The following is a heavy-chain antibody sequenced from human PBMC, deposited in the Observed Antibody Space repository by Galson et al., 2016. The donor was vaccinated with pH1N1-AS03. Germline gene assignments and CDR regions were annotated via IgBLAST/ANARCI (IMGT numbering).Heavy chain of an antibody. D-gene: IGHD1-26*01. J-gene: IGHJ3*02. CDR3: ARVIGGSYYAFDI. CDR1: GGSISSYY. Sequence: ETLSLTCTVSGGSISSYYWSWIRQPPGKGLEWIGYIYYSGSTNYNPSLKSRVTMSVDTSKNQLSLKLSSVTAADTAVYYCARVIGGSYYAFDIWGQGTMVTVSS. CDR2: IYYSGST. V-gene: IGHV4-59*12.